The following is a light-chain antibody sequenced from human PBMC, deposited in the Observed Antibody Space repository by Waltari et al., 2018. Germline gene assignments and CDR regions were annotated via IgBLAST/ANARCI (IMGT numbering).Light chain of an antibody. CDR3: SSFVGNPISGI. Sequence: QSALTQPASVSGSPGQSIILPCPGTSSDVGKYNLVSWYQQHPGKAPRLIIYEGTKRPAGVSDRFSASKSGNTASLTISGLQTEDEADYYCSSFVGNPISGIFGGGTKLTVL. CDR1: SSDVGKYNL. J-gene: IGLJ2*01. V-gene: IGLV2-23*01. CDR2: EGT.